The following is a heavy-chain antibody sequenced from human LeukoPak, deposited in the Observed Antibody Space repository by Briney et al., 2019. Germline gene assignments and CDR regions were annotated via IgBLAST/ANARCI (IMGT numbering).Heavy chain of an antibody. CDR3: ARDPLDYSNNGHYFDY. CDR1: GGSISSSSYY. CDR2: IYYSGST. J-gene: IGHJ4*02. D-gene: IGHD4-11*01. V-gene: IGHV4-39*07. Sequence: SETLSLTCTVSGGSISSSSYYWGWIRQPPGKGLEWIGSIYYSGSTYYNPSLKSRVTISVDTSKNQFSLKLSSVNAADTAVYYCARDPLDYSNNGHYFDYWGQGTLVTVSS.